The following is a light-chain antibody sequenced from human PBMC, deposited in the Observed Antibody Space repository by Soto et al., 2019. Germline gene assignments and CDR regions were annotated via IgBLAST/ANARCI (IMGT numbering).Light chain of an antibody. Sequence: QSALTQPASVSWSLGQSITISCTGTSSDVGGYNYVSWYQQHPGKAPKLMIYDVSNRPSGVSNRFSGSKSGNTASLTISGLQAEDEADYYCSSYTSSSTRVFGTGTKLTVL. CDR3: SSYTSSSTRV. CDR1: SSDVGGYNY. CDR2: DVS. J-gene: IGLJ1*01. V-gene: IGLV2-14*01.